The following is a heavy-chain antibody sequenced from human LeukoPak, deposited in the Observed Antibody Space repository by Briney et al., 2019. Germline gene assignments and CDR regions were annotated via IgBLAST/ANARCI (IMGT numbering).Heavy chain of an antibody. CDR1: GFTFSSYA. J-gene: IGHJ3*02. CDR3: ARASYYYDTSGLGAFDI. CDR2: ISGSGGST. D-gene: IGHD3-22*01. V-gene: IGHV3-23*01. Sequence: GGSPRLSCAASGFTFSSYAMSWVRQAPGKGLEWVSAISGSGGSTYYADSVKGRFTISGDNSKNTLYLQMNSLRAEDTALYYCARASYYYDTSGLGAFDIWGQGTLVTVSS.